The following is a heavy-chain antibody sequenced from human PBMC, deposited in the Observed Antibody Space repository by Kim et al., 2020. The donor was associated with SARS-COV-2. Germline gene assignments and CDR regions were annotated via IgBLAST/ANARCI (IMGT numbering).Heavy chain of an antibody. CDR1: GGSISSSSYY. Sequence: SETLSLTCTVSGGSISSSSYYWGWIRQPPGKGLEWIGSIYYSGSTYYNPSLKSRVTISVDTSKNQFSLKLSSVTAADTAVYYCARDPPPVGTEGDDYWGQGTLVTVSS. CDR2: IYYSGST. J-gene: IGHJ4*02. V-gene: IGHV4-39*07. D-gene: IGHD3-16*01. CDR3: ARDPPPVGTEGDDY.